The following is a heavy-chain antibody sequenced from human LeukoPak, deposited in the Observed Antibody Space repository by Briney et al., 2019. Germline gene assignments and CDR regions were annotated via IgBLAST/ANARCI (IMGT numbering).Heavy chain of an antibody. CDR1: GGSFSGYY. CDR2: INHSGST. J-gene: IGHJ6*02. CDR3: ARGGGCTNGVCPSYYYYGMDV. Sequence: SETLSLTCAVYGGSFSGYYWSWIRQPPGKGLEWIEEINHSGSTNYNPSLKSRVTISVDTSKNQFSLKLSSVTAADTAVYYCARGGGCTNGVCPSYYYYGMDVWGQGTTVTVSS. D-gene: IGHD2-8*01. V-gene: IGHV4-34*01.